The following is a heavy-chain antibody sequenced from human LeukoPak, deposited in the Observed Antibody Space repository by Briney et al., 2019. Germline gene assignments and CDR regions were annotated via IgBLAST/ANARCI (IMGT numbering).Heavy chain of an antibody. CDR2: MNPNSGNT. Sequence: ASVTVSCKASGYTFTSYDINWVRQATGQGLEWMGWMNPNSGNTGYAQKFQGRVTMTRNTSISTAYMELSSLRSEDTAVYYCARADYDSSGYDAFYIWGQGTMVTVSS. J-gene: IGHJ3*02. CDR1: GYTFTSYD. V-gene: IGHV1-8*01. CDR3: ARADYDSSGYDAFYI. D-gene: IGHD3-22*01.